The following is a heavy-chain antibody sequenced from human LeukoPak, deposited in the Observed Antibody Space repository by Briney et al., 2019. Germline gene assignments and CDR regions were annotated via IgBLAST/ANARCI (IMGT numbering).Heavy chain of an antibody. CDR3: ARAAEVRGSCDY. D-gene: IGHD3-10*01. V-gene: IGHV4-39*01. J-gene: IGHJ4*02. CDR1: GGSISSSSYY. CDR2: IYYSGST. Sequence: SETLSLTCTVSGGSISSSSYYWGWIRQPPGKGLEWIGSIYYSGSTYYNPSLKSRVTISGDTSKNQFSLKLSSVTAADTAVYYCARAAEVRGSCDYWGQGTLVTVSS.